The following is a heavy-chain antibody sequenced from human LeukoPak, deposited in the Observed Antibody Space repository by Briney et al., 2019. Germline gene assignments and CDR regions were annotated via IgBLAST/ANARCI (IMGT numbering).Heavy chain of an antibody. CDR1: GFTFSSYS. J-gene: IGHJ4*02. CDR2: ISSSSSYI. V-gene: IGHV3-21*01. D-gene: IGHD4-17*01. Sequence: AGGSLRLSCAASGFTFSSYSMNWVRQAPGKGLEWVSSISSSSSYIYYADSVKGRFTISRDNAKKSLYLQMNSLRAEDTAVYYCARPLHWYGDYYFDYWGQGTLVTVSS. CDR3: ARPLHWYGDYYFDY.